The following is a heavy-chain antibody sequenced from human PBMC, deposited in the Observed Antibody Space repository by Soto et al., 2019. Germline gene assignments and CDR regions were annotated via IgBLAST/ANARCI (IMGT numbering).Heavy chain of an antibody. CDR3: AGSGYCSSTSCYTPFDY. Sequence: PSETLSLTCTVSGGSISSGDYYWSWIRQPPGKGLEWIGYIYYSGSTYYNPSLKSRVTISVDTSKNQFSLKLSSVTAADTAVYYCAGSGYCSSTSCYTPFDYWGQGTLVTVSS. J-gene: IGHJ4*02. D-gene: IGHD2-2*02. CDR1: GGSISSGDYY. V-gene: IGHV4-30-4*01. CDR2: IYYSGST.